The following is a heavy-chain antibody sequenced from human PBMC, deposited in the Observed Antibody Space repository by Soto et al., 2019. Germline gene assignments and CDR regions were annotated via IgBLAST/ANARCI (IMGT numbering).Heavy chain of an antibody. J-gene: IGHJ5*02. CDR3: AHRGATSLWLDP. CDR1: GFSLSTYGVG. CDR2: IYCDGDK. Sequence: QISLKESGPTLVKPTQTLTLTCTFSGFSLSTYGVGVGWIRQPPGKALQWLALIYCDGDKRYSPSLKSRLTIDKDTSKNQVVLKMTNMDTVDTAPHYCAHRGATSLWLDPWGQGTLVTVSS. D-gene: IGHD5-12*01. V-gene: IGHV2-5*02.